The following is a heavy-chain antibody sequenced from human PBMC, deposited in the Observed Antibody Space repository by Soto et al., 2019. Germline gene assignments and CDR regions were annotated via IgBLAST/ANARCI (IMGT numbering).Heavy chain of an antibody. CDR2: ISAHNGNT. CDR3: ARGRYGDY. J-gene: IGHJ4*02. Sequence: QVHLVQSGAEVKKPGASVKVSCKGSGYGFTTYGITWVRQAPGQGLEWMAWISAHNGNTNYAQKVQGRVTVTRDTSTSTAYMELRSLRYGDAAVYYCARGRYGDYWGQGAVVTVSS. D-gene: IGHD1-1*01. CDR1: GYGFTTYG. V-gene: IGHV1-18*01.